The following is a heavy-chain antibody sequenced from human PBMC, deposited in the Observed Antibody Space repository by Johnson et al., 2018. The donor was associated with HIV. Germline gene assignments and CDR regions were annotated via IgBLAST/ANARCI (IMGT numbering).Heavy chain of an antibody. V-gene: IGHV3-30*03. J-gene: IGHJ3*02. CDR1: GFTFSSYG. Sequence: VQLLESGGGVVQPGRSLRLSCAASGFTFSSYGMHWVRQAPGKGLEWVAVISYDAGNKYYADSVKGRFTISRDNSKNTLYLQMNSLRPEDTAVYYCATCRVPAAMFDAFDIWGQGTMVTVSS. CDR3: ATCRVPAAMFDAFDI. D-gene: IGHD2-2*01. CDR2: ISYDAGNK.